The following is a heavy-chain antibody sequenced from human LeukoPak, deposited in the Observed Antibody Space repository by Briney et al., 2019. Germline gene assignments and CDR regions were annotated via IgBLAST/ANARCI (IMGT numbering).Heavy chain of an antibody. D-gene: IGHD2-8*01. J-gene: IGHJ6*04. CDR3: ARDTNHYYYYYGMDV. V-gene: IGHV3-21*01. Sequence: GGSLRLSCAASGFTFSSYEMNWVRQAPGKGLEWVSSISSSSSYIYYADSVKGRFTISRDNAKNSLYLQMNSLRAEDTAVYYCARDTNHYYYYYGMDVWGKGTTVTVSS. CDR2: ISSSSSYI. CDR1: GFTFSSYE.